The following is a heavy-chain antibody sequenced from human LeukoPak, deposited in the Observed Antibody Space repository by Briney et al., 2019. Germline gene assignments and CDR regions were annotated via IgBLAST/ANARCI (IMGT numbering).Heavy chain of an antibody. Sequence: PSETLSLTCTVSGGSNSSSSYYWGWIRQPPGKGREWIGSIYYSGSTYYNPSLKSRVTISLDTSKNQFSLKLKSVTAADTAVYYCARGVGSGYTDDWGQGTLVTVSS. CDR2: IYYSGST. J-gene: IGHJ4*02. CDR3: ARGVGSGYTDD. CDR1: GGSNSSSSYY. D-gene: IGHD3-22*01. V-gene: IGHV4-39*07.